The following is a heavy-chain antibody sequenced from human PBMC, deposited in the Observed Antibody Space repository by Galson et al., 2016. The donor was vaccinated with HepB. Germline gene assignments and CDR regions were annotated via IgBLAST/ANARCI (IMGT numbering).Heavy chain of an antibody. Sequence: CAISGDSVTSDITTWNWIRQSSSRGLEWLGRTYYRSKWFTDYAVSVEGRITINSDISRNQFSLQLDSVTPDDTAAYFCTRGYMQTGMNVWGQGTTVTVSS. J-gene: IGHJ6*02. V-gene: IGHV6-1*01. CDR3: TRGYMQTGMNV. CDR2: TYYRSKWFT. CDR1: GDSVTSDITT. D-gene: IGHD5-18*01.